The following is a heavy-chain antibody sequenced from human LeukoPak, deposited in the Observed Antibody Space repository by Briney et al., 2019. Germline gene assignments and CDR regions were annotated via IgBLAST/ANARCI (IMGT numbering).Heavy chain of an antibody. V-gene: IGHV3-48*03. J-gene: IGHJ4*02. CDR2: ISSSGSTI. D-gene: IGHD1-26*01. Sequence: GGSLRLSCAASGFTFSSYEMNWVRQAPGKGLEWVSYISSSGSTIYYADSVKGRFTISRDNAKNSLYLQMNSLRAEDTAVYYCARDGTGGATAGFDYWGQGTLVTVSS. CDR3: ARDGTGGATAGFDY. CDR1: GFTFSSYE.